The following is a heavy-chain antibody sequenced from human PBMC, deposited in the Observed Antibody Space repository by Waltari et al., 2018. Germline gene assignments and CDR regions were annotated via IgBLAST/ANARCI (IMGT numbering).Heavy chain of an antibody. CDR3: ARDSRYYYGMDV. CDR2: IWYDGSNK. CDR1: GFTFSSYG. V-gene: IGHV3-33*01. Sequence: QVQLVESGGGVVQPGRSLRLSCAASGFTFSSYGMPWVRQAPGKGLEWVAVIWYDGSNKYYADSVKGRFTISRDNSKNTLYLQMNSLRAEDTAVYYCARDSRYYYGMDVWGQGTTVTVSS. J-gene: IGHJ6*02.